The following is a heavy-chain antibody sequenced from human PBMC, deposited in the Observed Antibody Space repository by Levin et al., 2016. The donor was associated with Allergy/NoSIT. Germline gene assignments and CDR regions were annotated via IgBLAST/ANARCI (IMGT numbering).Heavy chain of an antibody. CDR2: IHHSGHT. CDR3: ARWGETSARNVCAFDI. J-gene: IGHJ3*02. CDR1: DDSITYYY. D-gene: IGHD3-16*01. Sequence: SETLSLTCTVSDDSITYYYWNWIRQPPGKRPEWIGFIHHSGHTLSSSALRGRVSMSVDTSKNQFSLKVTSVTAADTAVYFCARWGETSARNVCAFDIWGQGTMVTVSS. V-gene: IGHV4-59*01.